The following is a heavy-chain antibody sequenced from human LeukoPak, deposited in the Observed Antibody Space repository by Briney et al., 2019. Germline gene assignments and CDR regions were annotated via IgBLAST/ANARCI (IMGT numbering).Heavy chain of an antibody. CDR2: ISGSGGST. CDR1: GFTFSSYA. D-gene: IGHD3-9*01. Sequence: GGSLRLSCAASGFTFSSYAMSWVRQAPGKGLEWVSAISGSGGSTYYADSVKGRFTISRDNSKNTLYLQMNSLRAEDTAVYYCAKGHLRYFDLGNWFDPWGQGTLVTVSS. CDR3: AKGHLRYFDLGNWFDP. V-gene: IGHV3-23*01. J-gene: IGHJ5*02.